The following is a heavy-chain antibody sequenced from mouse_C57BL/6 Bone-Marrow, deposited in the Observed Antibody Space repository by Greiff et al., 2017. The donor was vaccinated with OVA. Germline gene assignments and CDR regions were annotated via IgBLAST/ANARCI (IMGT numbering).Heavy chain of an antibody. Sequence: VKLQESGAELARPGASVKLSCKASGYTFTSYGISWVKQRTGQGLEWIGEIYPRSGNTYYNEKFKGKATLTADKSSSAAYMELRSLTSEDSAVYFCAASITTVVAPYYFDYWGQGTTLTVSS. CDR3: AASITTVVAPYYFDY. CDR2: IYPRSGNT. CDR1: GYTFTSYG. V-gene: IGHV1-81*01. J-gene: IGHJ2*01. D-gene: IGHD1-1*01.